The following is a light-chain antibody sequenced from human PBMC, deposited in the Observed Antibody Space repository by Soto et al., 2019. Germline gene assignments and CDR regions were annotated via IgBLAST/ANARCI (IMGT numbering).Light chain of an antibody. CDR3: RQYNSWPLT. J-gene: IGKJ4*01. CDR2: DIS. CDR1: QSVSTN. Sequence: ETVMTQSPATLSVSPGERATLSCRASQSVSTNLAWYQQKPGQAPRLLIYDISLRGTGIPTRFSVSGSGTEFTLTISSLQSEDFAVYYSRQYNSWPLTFGGGTKV. V-gene: IGKV3D-15*01.